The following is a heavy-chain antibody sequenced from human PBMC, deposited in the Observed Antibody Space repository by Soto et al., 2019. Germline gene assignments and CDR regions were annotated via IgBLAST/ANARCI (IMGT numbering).Heavy chain of an antibody. V-gene: IGHV4-59*01. CDR3: ARARYYDFWSGYYTGDWFDP. CDR2: IYYSGST. D-gene: IGHD3-3*01. J-gene: IGHJ5*02. Sequence: ETLSLTCTVSGGSISSYYWSWIRQPPGKGLEWIGYIYYSGSTNYNPSLKSRVTISVDTSKNQFSLKLSSVTAADTAVYYCARARYYDFWSGYYTGDWFDPWGQGTLVTVSS. CDR1: GGSISSYY.